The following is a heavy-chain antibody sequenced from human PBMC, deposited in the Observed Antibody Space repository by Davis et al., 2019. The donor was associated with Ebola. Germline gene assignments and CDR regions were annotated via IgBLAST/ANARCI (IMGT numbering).Heavy chain of an antibody. CDR2: FDPEDGET. D-gene: IGHD7-27*01. J-gene: IGHJ3*02. Sequence: ASVKVSCKVSGYTLTELSMHWVRQAPGKGLEWMGGFDPEDGETIYAQKFQGRVTMIEDTSTDTAYLELSRLRSDDTAVYYCAREYGDRDAFDIWGQGTMVTVSS. CDR3: AREYGDRDAFDI. CDR1: GYTLTELS. V-gene: IGHV1-24*01.